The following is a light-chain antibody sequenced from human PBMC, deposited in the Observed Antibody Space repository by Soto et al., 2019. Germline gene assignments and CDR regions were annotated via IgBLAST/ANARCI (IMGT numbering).Light chain of an antibody. CDR3: GTWDSSLNTFV. CDR2: DNN. J-gene: IGLJ2*01. Sequence: QSVLTQPPSVSAAPGQNVTISCSGSTSNIGHNYVSWYQQFPGTVPKLLIYDNNKRPSGIPDRFSGSRAGTSATLGVTGLQPGDEADHYCGTWDSSLNTFVFGGGTKVTVL. CDR1: TSNIGHNY. V-gene: IGLV1-51*01.